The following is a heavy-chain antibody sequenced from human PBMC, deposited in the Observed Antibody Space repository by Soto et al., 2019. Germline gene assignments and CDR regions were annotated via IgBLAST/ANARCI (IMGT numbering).Heavy chain of an antibody. CDR2: ISGGGSNT. V-gene: IGHV3-23*01. Sequence: GGSLRLSWAASGFPFSSYVMAWGRQAPGKGLEWVSGISGGGSNTFYADSVKGRFTISRDNSKNTLLLQMNSLGAEDTAVYYCAKDSNKYSSSLRGRYFDYWGQGIGVTVSS. D-gene: IGHD4-4*01. CDR3: AKDSNKYSSSLRGRYFDY. CDR1: GFPFSSYV. J-gene: IGHJ4*02.